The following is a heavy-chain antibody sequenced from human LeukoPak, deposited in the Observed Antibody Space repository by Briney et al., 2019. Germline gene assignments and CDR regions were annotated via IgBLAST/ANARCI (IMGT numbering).Heavy chain of an antibody. J-gene: IGHJ5*02. CDR2: INPDSGDT. D-gene: IGHD2-8*01. CDR3: TKGAREGNGFDP. Sequence: SVKVSRKASVYTFNNYYIHWVRPAPGQGLEWIGWINPDSGDTNYPQKIHGWVTMTRDTSINTLSIELSRRAYDEPATLYFTKGAREGNGFDPWGKGTMITV. V-gene: IGHV1-2*04. CDR1: VYTFNNYY.